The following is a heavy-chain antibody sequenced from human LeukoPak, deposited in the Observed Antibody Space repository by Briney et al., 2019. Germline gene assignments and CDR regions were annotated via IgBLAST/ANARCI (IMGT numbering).Heavy chain of an antibody. CDR1: GYTFTSYY. CDR3: AREVAYCGGDCYSCDY. V-gene: IGHV1-46*01. Sequence: ASVKVSCKASGYTFTSYYMHWVRQAPGQGLEWMGIISPSGGSTSYAQKFQGRVTMTRDTSTSTVYMELSSLRSEDTAVYYCAREVAYCGGDCYSCDYWGQGTLVTVSS. J-gene: IGHJ4*02. D-gene: IGHD2-21*02. CDR2: ISPSGGST.